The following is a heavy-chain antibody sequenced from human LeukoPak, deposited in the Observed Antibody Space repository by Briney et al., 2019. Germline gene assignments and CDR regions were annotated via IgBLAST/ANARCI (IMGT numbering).Heavy chain of an antibody. Sequence: SVKVSCKASGGTFSSYAISWVRQAPGQGLEWMGGIIPIFGTANYAQKFQGRVTITADKSTSTAYMELSSLRSEDTAVYYCASSAGYSGYDTPTPLDYWGQGTLVTVSS. CDR2: IIPIFGTA. CDR1: GGTFSSYA. D-gene: IGHD5-12*01. J-gene: IGHJ4*02. V-gene: IGHV1-69*06. CDR3: ASSAGYSGYDTPTPLDY.